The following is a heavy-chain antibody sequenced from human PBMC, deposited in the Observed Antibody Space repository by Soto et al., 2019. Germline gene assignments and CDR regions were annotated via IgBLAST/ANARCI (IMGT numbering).Heavy chain of an antibody. CDR3: AKSGPTNYFDY. CDR1: GFPFRSYA. CDR2: IGDGGRFT. D-gene: IGHD1-26*01. J-gene: IGHJ4*02. Sequence: VVSLRLSYAASGFPFRSYAMTWVRQAPGKGLEWVSTIGDGGRFTYVADSVKGRFSISRDDSRNMVFLQMTSLSAEDTAIYYCAKSGPTNYFDYWGQGSLVTVS. V-gene: IGHV3-23*01.